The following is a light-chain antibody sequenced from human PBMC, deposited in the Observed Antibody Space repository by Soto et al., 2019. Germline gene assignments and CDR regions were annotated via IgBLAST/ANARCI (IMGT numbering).Light chain of an antibody. J-gene: IGLJ2*01. V-gene: IGLV2-14*01. CDR1: SSDVGGYNY. CDR3: SSYTSSSTL. Sequence: QSVLTQPASVSGSPGQSITISCTGTSSDVGGYNYVSWYQQHPGKAPKLMIYDVSNRPSGASNRFSGSKSVNTASLTISGLQAEDEADYYCSSYTSSSTLFGGGTKL. CDR2: DVS.